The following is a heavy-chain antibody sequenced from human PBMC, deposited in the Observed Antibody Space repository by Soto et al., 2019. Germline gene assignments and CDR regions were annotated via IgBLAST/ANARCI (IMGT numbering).Heavy chain of an antibody. V-gene: IGHV4-59*12. D-gene: IGHD2-21*02. CDR1: GGSISSYF. J-gene: IGHJ6*02. Sequence: SETLSLTCTVSGGSISSYFWSWIRQPPGKGLEWIGYIYYSESTNYNPSLKSRVTISVDTSKNQFSLKLSSVTAAVTAVYYCVRDLWAYCGGDCYLRGMDVWGQGTTVTVSS. CDR2: IYYSEST. CDR3: VRDLWAYCGGDCYLRGMDV.